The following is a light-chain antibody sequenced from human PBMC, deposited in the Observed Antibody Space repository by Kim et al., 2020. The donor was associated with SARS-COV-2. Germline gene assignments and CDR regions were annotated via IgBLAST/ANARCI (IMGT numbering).Light chain of an antibody. CDR2: AAS. CDR1: QGISSS. V-gene: IGKV1-9*01. J-gene: IGKJ4*01. Sequence: DILLTQSPSFLSASVGDRVTITCRASQGISSSLVWYQQKSGKAPKLLMYAASTLQSGVPSRFSGSGSGTEFTLTISSLQPEDFATYYCEQLYAYPLTFGGGTKLEI. CDR3: EQLYAYPLT.